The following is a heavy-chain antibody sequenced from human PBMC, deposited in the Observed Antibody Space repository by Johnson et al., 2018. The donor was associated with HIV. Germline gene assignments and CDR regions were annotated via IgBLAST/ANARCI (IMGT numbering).Heavy chain of an antibody. V-gene: IGHV3-73*01. CDR2: IRTKTNNNAT. J-gene: IGHJ3*02. CDR1: GFIFSGSA. D-gene: IGHD1-26*01. CDR3: SRTFSGSYWGAFDI. Sequence: VQLVESGGGVVQPGRSLRVSCAASGFIFSGSAMHWVRQASGRGLEWVGRIRTKTNNNATAYSASVKGRFAISRDDSNTTAYLQMNSLTPEDTAIYYCSRTFSGSYWGAFDIWGQGTMVTVSS.